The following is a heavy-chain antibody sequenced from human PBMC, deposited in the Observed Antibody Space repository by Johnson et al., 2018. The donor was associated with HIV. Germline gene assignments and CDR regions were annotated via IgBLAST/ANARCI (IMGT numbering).Heavy chain of an antibody. CDR3: ARVLVAADYAFDI. V-gene: IGHV3-11*01. D-gene: IGHD1-26*01. Sequence: QVQLVESGGGLVKPGGSLRLSCAASGFSFGDYYMSWIRQSPGKGLEWFAYISSSGETRYYADSVKGRFTISRDNAKKSLYLQMNSLRADDTALYYCARVLVAADYAFDIWGQGTMVTVSS. J-gene: IGHJ3*02. CDR2: ISSSGETR. CDR1: GFSFGDYY.